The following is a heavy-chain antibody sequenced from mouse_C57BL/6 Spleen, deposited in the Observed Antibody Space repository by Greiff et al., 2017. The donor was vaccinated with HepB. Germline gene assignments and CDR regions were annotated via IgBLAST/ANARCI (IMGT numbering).Heavy chain of an antibody. Sequence: QVQLQQSGPELVKPGASVKISCKASGYSFTSYYIHWVKQRPGQGLEWIGWIYPGSGNTKYNEKFKGKATLTADTSSSTAYMQLSSLTSEDSAVYYCARGGSYYGYWYFDVWGTGTTVTVSS. CDR2: IYPGSGNT. V-gene: IGHV1-66*01. CDR1: GYSFTSYY. CDR3: ARGGSYYGYWYFDV. J-gene: IGHJ1*03. D-gene: IGHD1-1*01.